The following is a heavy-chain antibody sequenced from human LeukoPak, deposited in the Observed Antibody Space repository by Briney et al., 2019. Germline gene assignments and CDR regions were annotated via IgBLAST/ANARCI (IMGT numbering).Heavy chain of an antibody. Sequence: SETLSLTCTVSGGSISSHYWSWIRQPPGKGLEWIGYIYYSGSTNYNPSLKSRVTISVDTSKNQFSLKLSSVTAADTAVYYCARAPDPSSSWYIWYFDLWGRGTLVTVPS. D-gene: IGHD6-13*01. CDR3: ARAPDPSSSWYIWYFDL. V-gene: IGHV4-59*11. CDR1: GGSISSHY. J-gene: IGHJ2*01. CDR2: IYYSGST.